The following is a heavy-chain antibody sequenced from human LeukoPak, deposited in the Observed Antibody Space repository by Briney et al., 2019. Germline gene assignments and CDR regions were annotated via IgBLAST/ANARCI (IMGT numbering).Heavy chain of an antibody. V-gene: IGHV1-2*02. CDR1: GYTFTRYA. CDR2: INPKSGDT. CDR3: ARDGTVGLFGY. Sequence: GASVKVSCKTSGYTFTRYAIHWVRQAPGQGLEWMGWINPKSGDTNYAQRFQGRVTMTRDTSISTAYMELTRLTSDDTAVYYCARDGTVGLFGYWGQGSLVTVSS. J-gene: IGHJ4*02. D-gene: IGHD3/OR15-3a*01.